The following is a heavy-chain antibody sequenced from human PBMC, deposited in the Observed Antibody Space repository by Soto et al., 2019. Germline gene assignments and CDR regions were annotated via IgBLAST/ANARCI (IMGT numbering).Heavy chain of an antibody. J-gene: IGHJ5*02. CDR3: ARGRYYDSPQDL. CDR2: VTATAESA. D-gene: IGHD3-10*01. V-gene: IGHV3-23*01. Sequence: VGSLRLSCTPFGFNFDAYAMSWVRQAPGKGLEWVSAVTATAESAHYTDSVRGRFIITRGNSDNMLYLQMSSLRVEDTAIYFCARGRYYDSPQDLWGRGTQVTVSS. CDR1: GFNFDAYA.